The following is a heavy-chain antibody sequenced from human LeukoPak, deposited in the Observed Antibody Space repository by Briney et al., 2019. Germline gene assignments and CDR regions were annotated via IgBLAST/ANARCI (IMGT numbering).Heavy chain of an antibody. D-gene: IGHD1-26*01. CDR2: IYYSGST. J-gene: IGHJ4*02. Sequence: SGTLSLTCAVSGGSFSSGSYYWSWIRQPPGKELEWIGYIYYSGSTNYNPSLKSRVTISVDTSKNQFSLKLSSVTAADTAVYYCARVHSGSYYVDYWGQGTLVTVSS. CDR1: GGSFSSGSYY. V-gene: IGHV4-61*01. CDR3: ARVHSGSYYVDY.